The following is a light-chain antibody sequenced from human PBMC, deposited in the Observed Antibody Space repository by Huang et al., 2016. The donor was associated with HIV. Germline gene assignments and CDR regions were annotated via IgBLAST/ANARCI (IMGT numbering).Light chain of an antibody. CDR2: DSS. Sequence: EVVLTQSPATLSLSPGERGTLYCRASQNVSNYLAWYKQRLGQPPRLLIYDSSHRATGTPARFSGGGSGTDFSLTISSLEPEDFAVYYCQQRGFWPLTFGGGTKVDMK. V-gene: IGKV3-11*01. J-gene: IGKJ4*01. CDR1: QNVSNY. CDR3: QQRGFWPLT.